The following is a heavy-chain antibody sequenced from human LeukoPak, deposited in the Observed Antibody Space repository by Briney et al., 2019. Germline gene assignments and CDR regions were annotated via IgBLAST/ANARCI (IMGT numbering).Heavy chain of an antibody. V-gene: IGHV3-9*01. D-gene: IGHD4-17*01. CDR1: GFTFDDYA. CDR3: AKVGDYGTFQGYFDY. Sequence: GRSLRLSCAASGFTFDDYAMHWVRQAPGKGLEWVSGISWNSGSIGYADSVKGRFTISRDNAKNSLYLQMNSLRAEDTALYYCAKVGDYGTFQGYFDYWGQGTLVTVSS. CDR2: ISWNSGSI. J-gene: IGHJ4*02.